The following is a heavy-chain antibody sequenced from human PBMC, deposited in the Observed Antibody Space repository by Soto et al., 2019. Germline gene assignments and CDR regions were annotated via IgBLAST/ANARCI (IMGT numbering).Heavy chain of an antibody. CDR1: GGSISSYY. CDR3: ARRSLGRLYDY. J-gene: IGHJ4*02. V-gene: IGHV4-59*08. CDR2: IYYSGST. Sequence: QVQLQESGPGLVKPSETLSLTCTVSGGSISSYYWSWIRQPPGKGLEWIGYIYYSGSTNYNPSLKSRVTISVDTSKNQFSLKLSSVTAADTAVYYCARRSLGRLYDYWGQGTLVTVSS.